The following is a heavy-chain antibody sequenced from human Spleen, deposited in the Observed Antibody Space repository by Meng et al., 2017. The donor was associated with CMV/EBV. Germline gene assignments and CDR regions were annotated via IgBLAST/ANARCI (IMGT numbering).Heavy chain of an antibody. CDR3: ARDRIVVVPVNWFDP. CDR1: GGPIRSSSYY. D-gene: IGHD2-21*01. V-gene: IGHV4-39*07. J-gene: IGHJ5*02. CDR2: IYYSGST. Sequence: QVLLQESGPGLVKPSETLSLTCTVSGGPIRSSSYYWGWIRQPPGKGLEWIGSIYYSGSTYYNPSLKSRVTISVDTSKNQFSLKLSSVTAADTAVYYCARDRIVVVPVNWFDPWGQGTLVTVSS.